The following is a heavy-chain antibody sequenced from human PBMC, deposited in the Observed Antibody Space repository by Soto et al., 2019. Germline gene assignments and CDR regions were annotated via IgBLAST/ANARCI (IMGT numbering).Heavy chain of an antibody. V-gene: IGHV1-69*12. Sequence: QVQLVQSGVEVKKPGSSVKVSWKASGGTFSSYDISWVRQAPGQGLEWMGGIIPICVTANYAQKFQGRVTITADESTSTAYMELSSLRSEDTAVYYCASVLSGSYYGGNDYWGQGTLVTVSS. CDR1: GGTFSSYD. D-gene: IGHD1-26*01. CDR3: ASVLSGSYYGGNDY. J-gene: IGHJ4*02. CDR2: IIPICVTA.